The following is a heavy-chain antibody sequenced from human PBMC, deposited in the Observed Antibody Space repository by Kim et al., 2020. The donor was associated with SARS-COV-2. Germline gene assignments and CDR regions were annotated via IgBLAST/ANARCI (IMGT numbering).Heavy chain of an antibody. CDR3: AGPYSSSWTGFDP. V-gene: IGHV4-39*01. CDR2: IYYSGST. Sequence: SETLSLTCTVSGGSISSSSYYWGWIRQPPGKGLEWIGSIYYSGSTYYNPSLKSRVTISVDTSKNQFSLKLSSVTAADTAVYYCAGPYSSSWTGFDPWGQGTLVTVSS. D-gene: IGHD6-13*01. CDR1: GGSISSSSYY. J-gene: IGHJ5*02.